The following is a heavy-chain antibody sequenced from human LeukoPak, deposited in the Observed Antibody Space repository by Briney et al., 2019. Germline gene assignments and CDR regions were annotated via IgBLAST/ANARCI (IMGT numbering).Heavy chain of an antibody. D-gene: IGHD3-16*02. Sequence: GASVKVSCKASGYTFTGYYMHWVRQAPGQGLEWMGWLNPKSGGTNYAQNFQGRVTLTRDTSISTAYMELSSLRSDDTAVYYCAIFTFGGPIVMNYWGQGTLVTVSS. CDR2: LNPKSGGT. CDR3: AIFTFGGPIVMNY. J-gene: IGHJ4*02. V-gene: IGHV1-2*02. CDR1: GYTFTGYY.